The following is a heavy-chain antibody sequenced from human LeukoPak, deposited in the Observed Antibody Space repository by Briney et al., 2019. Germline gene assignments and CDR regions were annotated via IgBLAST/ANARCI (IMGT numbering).Heavy chain of an antibody. CDR1: GFTFSSYA. D-gene: IGHD3-3*02. V-gene: IGHV3-23*01. J-gene: IGHJ6*03. CDR3: AKGSHFWGYYYMDV. Sequence: PGGSLRLSCAASGFTFSSYAMSWVRQAPGKGLEWVSAISGSGGSTYYADSVKGRFTISRDNSKNTLYLQMNSLRAEDTAVYYCAKGSHFWGYYYMDVWGKGTTVTISS. CDR2: ISGSGGST.